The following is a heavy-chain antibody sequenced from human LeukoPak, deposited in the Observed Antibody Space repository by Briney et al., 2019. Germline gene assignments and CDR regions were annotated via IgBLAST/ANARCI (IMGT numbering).Heavy chain of an antibody. D-gene: IGHD6-19*01. V-gene: IGHV3-30*18. Sequence: GGSLRLSCAASGFTFNSYGMHWVRQAPGKGLEWVAVISYDGSNKYYADSVKGRFTISRDNSKNTLYLQMNSLRAEDTAVYYCAKTGSAWYFDSWGQGTLVTVSS. CDR1: GFTFNSYG. CDR2: ISYDGSNK. J-gene: IGHJ4*02. CDR3: AKTGSAWYFDS.